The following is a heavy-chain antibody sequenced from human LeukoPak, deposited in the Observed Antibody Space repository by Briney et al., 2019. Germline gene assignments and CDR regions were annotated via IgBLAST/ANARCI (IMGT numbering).Heavy chain of an antibody. CDR1: GYTFTSYG. J-gene: IGHJ6*02. CDR3: ARFGVAAAYYHGMDV. CDR2: ISAYNGNT. D-gene: IGHD6-13*01. Sequence: ASVKVSCKASGYTFTSYGISWVRQAPGQGLEWMGWISAYNGNTNYAQRLQGRVTMTTDTSTSTAYMELRSLRSDDTAVYYCARFGVAAAYYHGMDVWGQGTTVTVSS. V-gene: IGHV1-18*01.